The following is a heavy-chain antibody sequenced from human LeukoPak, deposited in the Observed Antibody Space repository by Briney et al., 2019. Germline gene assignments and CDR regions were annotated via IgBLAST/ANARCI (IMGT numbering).Heavy chain of an antibody. CDR3: ASGVSIWLGSAFDF. V-gene: IGHV3-74*01. J-gene: IGHJ3*01. D-gene: IGHD3-10*01. CDR1: GFTFSTYW. CDR2: INSDGSNT. Sequence: GGSLRLSCAASGFTFSTYWMHWARQDPGKGLVWVSRINSDGSNTIYADSVKGRFTISRDNAKNTLYLQMNSLRPEDTAVYYCASGVSIWLGSAFDFWGQGTMVTVSS.